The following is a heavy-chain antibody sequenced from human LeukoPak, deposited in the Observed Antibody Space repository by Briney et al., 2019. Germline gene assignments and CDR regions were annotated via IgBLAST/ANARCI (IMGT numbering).Heavy chain of an antibody. J-gene: IGHJ5*02. Sequence: SETLSLTRTVSGGSISSYYWSWIRQPPGKGLEWIGYIYYSGSTNYNPSLKSRVTISVDTSKNQFSLKLSSVTAADTAVYYCARAAFRRGVVIRADWFDPWGQGTLVTVSS. CDR3: ARAAFRRGVVIRADWFDP. CDR1: GGSISSYY. D-gene: IGHD3-22*01. CDR2: IYYSGST. V-gene: IGHV4-59*01.